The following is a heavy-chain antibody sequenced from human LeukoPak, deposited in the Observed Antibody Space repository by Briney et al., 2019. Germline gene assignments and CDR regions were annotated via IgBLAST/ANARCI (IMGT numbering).Heavy chain of an antibody. V-gene: IGHV4-34*01. Sequence: PSETLSLTCAVYGGSFSGYYWSWIRQPPGEGLEWIGEINHSGSTHYNPSLKGRVTIAVDTSKNQVFLKLNSVTAADTAVYYCARGPGSGSYFAWFDPWGQGTLVTVSS. CDR2: INHSGST. J-gene: IGHJ5*02. CDR3: ARGPGSGSYFAWFDP. CDR1: GGSFSGYY. D-gene: IGHD3-10*01.